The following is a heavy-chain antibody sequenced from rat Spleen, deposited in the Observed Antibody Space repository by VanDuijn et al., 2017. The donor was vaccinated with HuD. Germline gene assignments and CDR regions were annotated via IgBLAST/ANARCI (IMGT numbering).Heavy chain of an antibody. Sequence: EVQLVDHGGGLVQPGRSLKLSCAASGFTFSNYGMAWVRQAPTKGLEWVATISYDGTHTYYRDSVKGRFTISRDNAKSTLYLQMDSLRSEDTATYYCARHAYYDGYYHWYFDFWGPGTMVTVSS. J-gene: IGHJ1*01. CDR1: GFTFSNYG. D-gene: IGHD1-12*03. V-gene: IGHV5-29*01. CDR2: ISYDGTHT. CDR3: ARHAYYDGYYHWYFDF.